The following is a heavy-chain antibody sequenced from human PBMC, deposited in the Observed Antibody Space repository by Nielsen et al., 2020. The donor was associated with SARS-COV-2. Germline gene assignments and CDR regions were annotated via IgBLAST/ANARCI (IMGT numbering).Heavy chain of an antibody. J-gene: IGHJ6*02. Sequence: WIRQPPGKGLEWIGSIYYSGSTYYNPSLKSRVTISVDTSKNQFSLKLSSVTAADTAVYYCARDSLSSSSWYYYYYGMDVWGQGTTVTVSS. V-gene: IGHV4-39*07. CDR2: IYYSGST. CDR3: ARDSLSSSSWYYYYYGMDV. D-gene: IGHD6-13*01.